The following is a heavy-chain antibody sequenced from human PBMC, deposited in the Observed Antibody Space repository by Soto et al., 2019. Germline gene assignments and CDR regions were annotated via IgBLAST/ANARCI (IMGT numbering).Heavy chain of an antibody. CDR1: VFADG. V-gene: IGHV1-18*01. Sequence: QDQLVQSGAEVEKPGASVKVSCKASVFADGISWVRQDPGQGLEWMGWTNVHNGQTEYAAKFEGRVTMTSETSTNTGYMERRALRPDETAVYYCVRRGPQYMDVWGKGTTVIVSS. D-gene: IGHD3-10*01. J-gene: IGHJ6*04. CDR3: VRRGPQYMDV. CDR2: TNVHNGQT.